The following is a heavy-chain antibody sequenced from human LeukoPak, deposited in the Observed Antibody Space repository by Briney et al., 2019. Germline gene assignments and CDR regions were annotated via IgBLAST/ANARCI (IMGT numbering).Heavy chain of an antibody. CDR2: IWYDGSNK. CDR3: ARDVLRYYDSSGTVDY. V-gene: IGHV3-33*01. D-gene: IGHD3-22*01. CDR1: GFTFSSYG. Sequence: GGSLRLSCAASGFTFSSYGMHWVRQAPGKGLEWVAVIWYDGSNKYYADSVKGRFTISRDNSKNTLYLQMNSLRAEDTAVYYCARDVLRYYDSSGTVDYWGQGTLVTVSS. J-gene: IGHJ4*02.